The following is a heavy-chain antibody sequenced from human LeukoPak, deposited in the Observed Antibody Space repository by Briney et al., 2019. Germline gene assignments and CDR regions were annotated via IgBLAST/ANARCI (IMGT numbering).Heavy chain of an antibody. J-gene: IGHJ5*02. CDR2: IYYSGGT. CDR1: GGSISSYY. CDR3: ARRNYGRQGWFDP. V-gene: IGHV4-59*08. Sequence: PSETLSLTCTVSGGSISSYYWSWIRQTPGKGLEWIGYIYYSGGTNYNPSLKSRVTISVDTSKNQFSLKLSSVTAADTAVYYCARRNYGRQGWFDPWGQGTLVTVSS. D-gene: IGHD3-10*01.